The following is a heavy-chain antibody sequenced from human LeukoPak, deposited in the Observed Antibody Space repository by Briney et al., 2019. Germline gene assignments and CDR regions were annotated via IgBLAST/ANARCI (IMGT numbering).Heavy chain of an antibody. CDR3: AKDMTTATLFDY. J-gene: IGHJ4*02. V-gene: IGHV3-21*04. Sequence: GGSLRLSCAASGFTFSSYSMNWVRQAPGKGLEWVSSISSSSSYIYYADSVKGRFTISRDNSKYTLYLQMNSLRTEDTAIYYCAKDMTTATLFDYWGQGTLVTVSS. CDR2: ISSSSSYI. D-gene: IGHD1-14*01. CDR1: GFTFSSYS.